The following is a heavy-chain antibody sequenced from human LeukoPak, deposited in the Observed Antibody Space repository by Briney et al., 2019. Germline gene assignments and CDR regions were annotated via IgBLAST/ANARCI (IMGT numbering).Heavy chain of an antibody. CDR2: IYSGGST. CDR3: ASEANSGDEYFQH. V-gene: IGHV3-66*01. J-gene: IGHJ1*01. Sequence: TGGSLRLSCAASGFTVSSNYMSWVRQAPGKGLEWVSVIYSGGSTYYADSVKGRFTISRDNSKNTLYLQMNSLRAEDTAVYYCASEANSGDEYFQHWGQGTLVTVSS. D-gene: IGHD6-19*01. CDR1: GFTVSSNY.